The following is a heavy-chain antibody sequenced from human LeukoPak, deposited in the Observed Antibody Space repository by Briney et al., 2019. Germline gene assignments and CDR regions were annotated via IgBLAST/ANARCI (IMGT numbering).Heavy chain of an antibody. D-gene: IGHD6-19*01. J-gene: IGHJ5*02. CDR1: GYSFLSYD. CDR3: ARGEPPNSSGWYWFDP. CDR2: MSPSSGDT. V-gene: IGHV1-8*01. Sequence: ASVKVSCKASGYSFLSYDINWVRQATGQGLAWMGWMSPSSGDTGFAQKFQGRVTMTRNTSISTVYMELSSLRSEDTAVYYCARGEPPNSSGWYWFDPWGQGTLVTVSS.